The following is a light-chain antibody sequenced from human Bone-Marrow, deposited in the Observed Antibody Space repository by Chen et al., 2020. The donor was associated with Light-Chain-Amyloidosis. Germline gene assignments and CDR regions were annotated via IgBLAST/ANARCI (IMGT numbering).Light chain of an antibody. CDR2: DDS. J-gene: IGLJ3*02. V-gene: IGLV3-21*02. CDR1: NIGSTS. Sequence: SYVLTQPSSVSVAPGQTATIACGGNNIGSTSVHWYQQTPGQAPLLVVYDDSDRPSGIPARLSGSHSGTTATLTISRGEAGDEADYYCQVWDRSSDRPVFGGGTKLTVL. CDR3: QVWDRSSDRPV.